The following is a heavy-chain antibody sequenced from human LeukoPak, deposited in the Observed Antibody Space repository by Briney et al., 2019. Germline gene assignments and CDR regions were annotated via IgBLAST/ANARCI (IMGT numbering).Heavy chain of an antibody. CDR2: INPNSGGT. CDR3: ARVKGATSPLDY. J-gene: IGHJ4*02. CDR1: GYTFTGYY. V-gene: IGHV1-2*02. D-gene: IGHD5-24*01. Sequence: ASVKVSCKASGYTFTGYYMHWVRQAPGQGLEWMGWINPNSGGTNYAQKFQGRFTMTRDTSISTAYMELSRLRSDDTAVYYCARVKGATSPLDYWGQGTLVTVSS.